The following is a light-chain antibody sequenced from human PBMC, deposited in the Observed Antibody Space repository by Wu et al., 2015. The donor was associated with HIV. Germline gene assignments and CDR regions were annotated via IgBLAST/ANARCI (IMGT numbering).Light chain of an antibody. CDR2: NVS. J-gene: IGKJ4*01. CDR1: QSVRSN. CDR3: QQYNNWPLT. V-gene: IGKV3-15*01. Sequence: EVFMTQSPATLSMSPGERATLSCRANQSVRSNLAWYQQKPGQAPRLLLYNVSTRATGLPARFSGSGSGTEFTLTISSLRSEDFALYFCQQYNNWPLTFGGGTKVEIK.